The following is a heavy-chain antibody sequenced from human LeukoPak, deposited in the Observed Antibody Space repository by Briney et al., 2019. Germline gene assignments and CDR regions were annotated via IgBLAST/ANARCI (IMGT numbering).Heavy chain of an antibody. D-gene: IGHD2-2*01. J-gene: IGHJ6*02. Sequence: PGGSLRLSCAASGFTFSSYGMHWVRQAPGKGLEWVAVISYDGSNKYYADSVKGRFTISRDNSKNMLYLQMNSLRAEDTAVYYCARMGQPYYFYGMDVWGQGTTITVSS. CDR2: ISYDGSNK. CDR3: ARMGQPYYFYGMDV. V-gene: IGHV3-30*03. CDR1: GFTFSSYG.